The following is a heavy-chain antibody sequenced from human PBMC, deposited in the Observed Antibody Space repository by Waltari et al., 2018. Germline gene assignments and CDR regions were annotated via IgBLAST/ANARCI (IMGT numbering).Heavy chain of an antibody. Sequence: EVQLVESGGGLVQPGGSLRLSCAASGFSFSRYWMTWFRQAPGTGLEWVATIKPDGSGKFYVDSVKGRFSISRDNAKNSLYLQMNSLRAEDTAIFYCARMGAGRAPDYWGQGTLVTVSS. V-gene: IGHV3-7*03. CDR2: IKPDGSGK. CDR1: GFSFSRYW. D-gene: IGHD3-16*01. J-gene: IGHJ4*02. CDR3: ARMGAGRAPDY.